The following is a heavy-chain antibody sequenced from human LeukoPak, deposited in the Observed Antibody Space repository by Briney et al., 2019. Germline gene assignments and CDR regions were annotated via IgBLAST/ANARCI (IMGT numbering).Heavy chain of an antibody. CDR1: GYTLTELS. D-gene: IGHD6-13*01. J-gene: IGHJ5*02. CDR2: FDPEDGET. Sequence: ASVKVSXKVSGYTLTELSMHWLRQAPGKGLEWIGGFDPEDGETIYAQKFQGRVTMTEDTSTDTAYMELSSLRSEDTAVYYCATARRAAAVWFDPWGQGTLVTVSS. CDR3: ATARRAAAVWFDP. V-gene: IGHV1-24*01.